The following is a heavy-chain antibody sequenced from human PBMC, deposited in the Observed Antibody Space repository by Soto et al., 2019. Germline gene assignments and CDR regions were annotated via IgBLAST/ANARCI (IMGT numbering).Heavy chain of an antibody. V-gene: IGHV3-9*01. Sequence: GGSLRLSCAASGFTFDDYAMHWVRQAPGKGLEWVSGISWNSGSIGYADSVKGRFTISRDNAKNSLYLQMNSLRAEDTALYYCAKGVRGVRPLNHFEYWGQGTLDPVSP. J-gene: IGHJ4*02. CDR1: GFTFDDYA. CDR2: ISWNSGSI. CDR3: AKGVRGVRPLNHFEY. D-gene: IGHD3-10*01.